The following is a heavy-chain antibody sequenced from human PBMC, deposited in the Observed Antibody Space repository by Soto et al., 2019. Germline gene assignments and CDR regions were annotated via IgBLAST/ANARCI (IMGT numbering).Heavy chain of an antibody. CDR2: FNAGNGNT. V-gene: IGHV1-3*05. CDR1: GYTFTNYA. D-gene: IGHD3-16*01. CDR3: ARDDYSI. Sequence: QVQLVQSGAEEKKPGASVKVSCKTSGYTFTNYAMHWVRQAPGQRLEWMGWFNAGNGNTKYSQKFQGRVTITRDTSANTAYMELSSLRSEDTAVYYCARDDYSIWGQGTMVTVSS. J-gene: IGHJ3*02.